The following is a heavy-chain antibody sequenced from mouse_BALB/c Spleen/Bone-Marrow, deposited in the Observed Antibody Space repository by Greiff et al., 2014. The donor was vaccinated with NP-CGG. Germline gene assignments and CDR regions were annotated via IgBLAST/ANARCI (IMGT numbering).Heavy chain of an antibody. J-gene: IGHJ2*01. CDR3: ARREVSYYYDY. CDR2: ILPGSGST. Sequence: VQLQQSGAEPMKPGASVKISCKATGYTFSSYWIEWVKQRPGHGLEWIGEILPGSGSTNYNEKFKGKATFTADTSSNTAYMQLSSLTSEDSAVYYCARREVSYYYDYWGQGTTFTVSS. V-gene: IGHV1-9*01. D-gene: IGHD2-12*01. CDR1: GYTFSSYW.